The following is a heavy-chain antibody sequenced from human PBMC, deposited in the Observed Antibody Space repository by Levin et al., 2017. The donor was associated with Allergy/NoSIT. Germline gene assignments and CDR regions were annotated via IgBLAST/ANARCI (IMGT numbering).Heavy chain of an antibody. Sequence: AGGSLRLSCAASGFSLSNYPMNWVRQAPGKGLEWISYISSSSTSTNYADSVKGRFTIFRDNAKNSLYLQMNSLRAEDTAVYHCAREFASTSSYLDKWGQGTLVTVSS. CDR2: ISSSSTST. V-gene: IGHV3-48*01. J-gene: IGHJ4*02. CDR3: AREFASTSSYLDK. D-gene: IGHD6-6*01. CDR1: GFSLSNYP.